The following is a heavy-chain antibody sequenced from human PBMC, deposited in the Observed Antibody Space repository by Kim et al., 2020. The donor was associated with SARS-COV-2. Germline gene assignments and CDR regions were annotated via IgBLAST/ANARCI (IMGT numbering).Heavy chain of an antibody. J-gene: IGHJ6*02. CDR1: GGTFSSYA. Sequence: SVKVSCKASGGTFSSYAISWVRQAPGQGLEWMGRIIPILGIANYAQKFQGRVTITADKSTSTAYMELSSLRSEDTAVYYCARGTSTMVRGVTIPYYYYGSDVGGQGTTVTVS. D-gene: IGHD3-10*01. CDR3: ARGTSTMVRGVTIPYYYYGSDV. CDR2: IIPILGIA. V-gene: IGHV1-69*04.